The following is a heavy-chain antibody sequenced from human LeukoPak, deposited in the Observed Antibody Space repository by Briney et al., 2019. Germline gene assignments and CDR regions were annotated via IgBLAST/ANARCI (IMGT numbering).Heavy chain of an antibody. D-gene: IGHD4/OR15-4a*01. Sequence: PGGSLRLSCSASGFSFSSYYMNWVRQAPGKGLEWVSYISSSSNTIYYADSVKGRFTISRDNAKDSLYLQMNSLRAEDTAVYYCARGLTIDYWGQGTLVTVPS. CDR1: GFSFSSYY. CDR3: ARGLTIDY. V-gene: IGHV3-48*04. J-gene: IGHJ4*02. CDR2: ISSSSNTI.